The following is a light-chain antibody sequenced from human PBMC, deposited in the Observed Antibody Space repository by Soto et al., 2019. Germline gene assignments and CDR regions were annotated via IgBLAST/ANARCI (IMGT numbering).Light chain of an antibody. Sequence: QSALTQPASVSGSPGQSITISCTATSSDVGGNNFVSWYQQHPGKAPKLMIYDVSNRPSGVSDRFSGSKSGNTACLTISGVQAEDEADYSCSSYTSITTGWVFGGGTKLTVL. V-gene: IGLV2-14*01. J-gene: IGLJ3*02. CDR3: SSYTSITTGWV. CDR2: DVS. CDR1: SSDVGGNNF.